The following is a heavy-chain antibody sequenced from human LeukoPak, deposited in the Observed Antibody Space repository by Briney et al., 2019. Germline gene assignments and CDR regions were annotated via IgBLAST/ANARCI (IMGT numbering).Heavy chain of an antibody. J-gene: IGHJ4*02. CDR2: IYSSGST. D-gene: IGHD4-17*01. V-gene: IGHV3-53*01. CDR3: ARGVYGDSPKY. CDR1: GFTVSSNY. Sequence: PGGSLRLSCAASGFTVSSNYMNWVRQAPGKGLEWVSVIYSSGSTYYADSVKGRFTISRDNSKNTLYLQMNSLRAEDTAVYYCARGVYGDSPKYWGQGTLVTVSS.